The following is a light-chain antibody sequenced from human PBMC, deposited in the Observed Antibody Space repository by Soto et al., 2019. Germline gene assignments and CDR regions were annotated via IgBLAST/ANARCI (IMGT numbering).Light chain of an antibody. CDR3: QQSSSTPQT. CDR2: VAS. CDR1: QSISSS. Sequence: DIQMTQSPSSLSASVGDRVTITCRASQSISSSLSWYQQKPGEAPKLLINVASTLQSGVPSRFSGSGSGTDFTLAISSLQPEDFATYYCQQSSSTPQTFGGGTRVEIK. J-gene: IGKJ4*01. V-gene: IGKV1-39*01.